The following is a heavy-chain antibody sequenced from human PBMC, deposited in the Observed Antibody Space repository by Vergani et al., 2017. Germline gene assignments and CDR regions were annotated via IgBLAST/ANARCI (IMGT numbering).Heavy chain of an antibody. V-gene: IGHV3-23*01. D-gene: IGHD2/OR15-2a*01. Sequence: EVHLLESGGGLVQSGRSLRLSCAASGFTFSNSAVSWVRQAPGRGLAWVSSISGPGLSTYYADSVKGRFSISRDNSKNTVFLQMHSLRAEDTAIYYCVKEKIDLGSYFFDSWGHGILVTVSS. J-gene: IGHJ4*01. CDR1: GFTFSNSA. CDR3: VKEKIDLGSYFFDS. CDR2: ISGPGLST.